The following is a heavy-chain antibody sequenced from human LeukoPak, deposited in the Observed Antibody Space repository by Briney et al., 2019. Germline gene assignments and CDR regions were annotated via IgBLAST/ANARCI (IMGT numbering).Heavy chain of an antibody. D-gene: IGHD5-12*01. Sequence: PGGSLRLSCAASGFTFTSYAMTWVRQAPRKGLEWVSAISAGGGSTYYADSVKGRFTISRDNSKNTLYLQMNSLRAEDTAVYYCAKARYSGYGAFDYWGQGTLVTVSS. J-gene: IGHJ4*02. V-gene: IGHV3-23*01. CDR1: GFTFTSYA. CDR3: AKARYSGYGAFDY. CDR2: ISAGGGST.